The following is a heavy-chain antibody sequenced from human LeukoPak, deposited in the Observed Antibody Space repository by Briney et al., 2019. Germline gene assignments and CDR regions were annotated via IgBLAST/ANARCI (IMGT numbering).Heavy chain of an antibody. J-gene: IGHJ2*01. D-gene: IGHD3-22*01. V-gene: IGHV3-53*01. CDR1: GFTVSSNY. CDR2: IYSGGST. CDR3: AKDGYYDSSAYYYVRYFDL. Sequence: GGSLRLSCAASGFTVSSNYMSWVRQAPGKGLEWVSIIYSGGSTFYADSVKGRFTSSRDNSKNTLYLQMNSLRAEDTAVYYCAKDGYYDSSAYYYVRYFDLWGRGTLVTVSS.